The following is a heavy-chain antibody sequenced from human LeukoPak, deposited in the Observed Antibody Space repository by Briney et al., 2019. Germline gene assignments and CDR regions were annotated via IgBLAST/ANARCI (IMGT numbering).Heavy chain of an antibody. CDR1: GYNFTSYW. V-gene: IGHV5-51*01. D-gene: IGHD2-15*01. J-gene: IGHJ6*03. Sequence: GESLKISCKGSGYNFTSYWIGWVRQMPGKGLEWMGIIYPGDSDTSYSPSFQGQVTISADKSISTAYLQWSSLKASDTAMYYCARLKDSCGGSCNYMDVWGKGTTVTVSS. CDR3: ARLKDSCGGSCNYMDV. CDR2: IYPGDSDT.